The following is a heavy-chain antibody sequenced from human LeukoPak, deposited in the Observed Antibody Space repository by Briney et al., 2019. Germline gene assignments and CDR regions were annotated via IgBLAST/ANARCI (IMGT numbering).Heavy chain of an antibody. J-gene: IGHJ4*02. CDR3: ARTKGIMPFDY. D-gene: IGHD2-2*01. CDR2: IKGGGSEK. Sequence: PGGSLRLSCAASGFTFSSYWMSWVRQAPGKGLEWVANIKGGGSEKYYVVSVKGRFTMSRDNAENSLYLQMNSLRAEDTAVYYCARTKGIMPFDYWGQGTLVTVSS. CDR1: GFTFSSYW. V-gene: IGHV3-7*01.